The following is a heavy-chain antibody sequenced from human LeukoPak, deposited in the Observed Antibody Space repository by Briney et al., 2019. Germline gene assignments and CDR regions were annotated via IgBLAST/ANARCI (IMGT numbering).Heavy chain of an antibody. CDR3: ARVIRLLPGSGSYYNDY. V-gene: IGHV1-18*04. D-gene: IGHD3-10*01. Sequence: ASEKVSCKASGYTFTSYGISWVRQAPGQGLEWMGWISAYNGNTSYAQKLQGRVTMTTDTSTSTAYMELRSLRSDDTAVYYCARVIRLLPGSGSYYNDYWGQGTLVTVSS. J-gene: IGHJ4*02. CDR2: ISAYNGNT. CDR1: GYTFTSYG.